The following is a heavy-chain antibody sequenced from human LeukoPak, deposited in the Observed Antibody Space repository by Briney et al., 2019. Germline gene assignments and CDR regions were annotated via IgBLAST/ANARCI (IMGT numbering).Heavy chain of an antibody. CDR2: LHYSGST. Sequence: SETLSLTCAVYGGSFSGYYWSWIRQPPGKGLEWIGTLHYSGSTYYNPSLKSRVTTAVDTSKNQFSPKLSSVTAADTAVYYCARPSPVAALKWGQGTMVTVTS. D-gene: IGHD2-15*01. V-gene: IGHV4-34*01. CDR1: GGSFSGYY. CDR3: ARPSPVAALK. J-gene: IGHJ3*01.